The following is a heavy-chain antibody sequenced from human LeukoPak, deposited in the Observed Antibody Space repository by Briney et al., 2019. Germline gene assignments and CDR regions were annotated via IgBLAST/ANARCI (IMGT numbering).Heavy chain of an antibody. V-gene: IGHV4-59*01. D-gene: IGHD4-17*01. CDR2: IDDSGNT. CDR3: ARDGDYVYFDY. J-gene: IGHJ4*02. Sequence: PSETLSLTCTVSGVSISPYHWDWIRQPPGKGLEWIGYIDDSGNTNYNPSLKSRLTISVDTSKNQFSLKLSSVTAADTAVYYCARDGDYVYFDYWGQGTLVTVSS. CDR1: GVSISPYH.